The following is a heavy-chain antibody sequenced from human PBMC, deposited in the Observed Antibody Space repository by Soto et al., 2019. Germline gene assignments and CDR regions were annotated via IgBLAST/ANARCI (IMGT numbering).Heavy chain of an antibody. D-gene: IGHD2-8*02. V-gene: IGHV5-10-1*01. Sequence: GESLKISGNGSGYSFTSYWISWVRQMPGKGLEWMGRIDPSDSYTNSSPSFQGHVTISADKSISTAYLQWSSLKASDTAMYYCARAPQGDTGYGMDVWGQGTTVTVSS. CDR2: IDPSDSYT. CDR3: ARAPQGDTGYGMDV. CDR1: GYSFTSYW. J-gene: IGHJ6*02.